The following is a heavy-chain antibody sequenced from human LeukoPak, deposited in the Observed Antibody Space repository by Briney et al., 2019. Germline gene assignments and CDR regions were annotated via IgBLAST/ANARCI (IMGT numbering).Heavy chain of an antibody. V-gene: IGHV3-7*01. Sequence: PGGSLRLSCAASGFTFSSYAMSWVRQAPGKGLEWVANMDPSGSQKRYVDSVKGRFTISRDNPGTSVYLEMNSLRTEDTAIYYCAIWASGNYWGQGTLVTVSS. J-gene: IGHJ4*02. CDR2: MDPSGSQK. D-gene: IGHD3-10*01. CDR1: GFTFSSYA. CDR3: AIWASGNY.